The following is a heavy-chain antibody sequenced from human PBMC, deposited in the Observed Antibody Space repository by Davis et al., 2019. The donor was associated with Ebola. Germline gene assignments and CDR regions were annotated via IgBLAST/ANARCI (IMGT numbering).Heavy chain of an antibody. D-gene: IGHD3-16*01. V-gene: IGHV4-59*12. CDR3: ARDGGLIY. Sequence: PSETLSLTCTVSGGSISSYYWSWIRQPPGKGLEWIGYIYYSGSTNYNPSLKSRVTMSVDTSKNQFSLKLSSVTAADTAVYYCARDGGLIYWGRGTLVTVSS. CDR1: GGSISSYY. J-gene: IGHJ4*02. CDR2: IYYSGST.